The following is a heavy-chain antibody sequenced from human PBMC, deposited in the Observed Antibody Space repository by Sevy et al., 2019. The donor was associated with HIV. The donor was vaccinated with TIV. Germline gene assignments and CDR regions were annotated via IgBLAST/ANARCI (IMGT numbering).Heavy chain of an antibody. D-gene: IGHD3-3*01. CDR2: ISSSSTTI. J-gene: IGHJ6*02. CDR1: RLTFSSSS. CDR3: ARGFMGADYYYGMDV. V-gene: IGHV3-48*02. Sequence: GGSLRLSCTASRLTFSSSSVNWVRQAPGKGLEWVSYISSSSTTIYYADSVKGRFTISRDNAKNSLYLHMNSLRDEDTAVYYCARGFMGADYYYGMDVWGQGTTVTVSS.